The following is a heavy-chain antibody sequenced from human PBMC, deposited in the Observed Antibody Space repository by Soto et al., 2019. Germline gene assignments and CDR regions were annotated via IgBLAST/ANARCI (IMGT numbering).Heavy chain of an antibody. CDR2: IYYSGST. CDR1: GGSVSSGSYY. J-gene: IGHJ4*02. D-gene: IGHD3-9*01. V-gene: IGHV4-61*01. CDR3: ARTYYDILTGYFFDY. Sequence: SETLSLTCTVSGGSVSSGSYYWSWSRQPPGKGLEWIGYIYYSGSTNYNPSLKSRVTISVDTSKNQFSLKLSSVTAADTAVYYCARTYYDILTGYFFDYWGQGTLVTVSS.